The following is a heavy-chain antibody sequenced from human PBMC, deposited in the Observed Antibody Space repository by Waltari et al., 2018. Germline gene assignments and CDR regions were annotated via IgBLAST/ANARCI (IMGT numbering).Heavy chain of an antibody. CDR1: GGTFSSYA. J-gene: IGHJ4*02. CDR2: IIPIFGTA. V-gene: IGHV1-69*01. CDR3: ARAPKAVAGPYYFDY. Sequence: QVQLVQSGAEVKKPGSSVTVSCKASGGTFSSYAISWVRQAPGQGLEWMGGIIPIFGTANYAQKFQGRVTITADESTSTAYMELSSLRSEDTAVYYCARAPKAVAGPYYFDYWGQGTLVTVSS. D-gene: IGHD6-19*01.